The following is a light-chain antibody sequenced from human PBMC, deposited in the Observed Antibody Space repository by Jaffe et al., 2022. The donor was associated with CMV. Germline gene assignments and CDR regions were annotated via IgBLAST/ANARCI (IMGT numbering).Light chain of an antibody. CDR3: QVWESRGFPV. Sequence: SYVLTQPPSVSVAPGKTARLTCGGSNIGSNSVHWYQQKPGQAPVLVIYYDSGRPSGIPERFSGSNSGNTATLTISRVEAGDEADYFCQVWESRGFPVFGGGTKVTVV. CDR1: NIGSNS. CDR2: YDS. V-gene: IGLV3-21*01. J-gene: IGLJ3*02.